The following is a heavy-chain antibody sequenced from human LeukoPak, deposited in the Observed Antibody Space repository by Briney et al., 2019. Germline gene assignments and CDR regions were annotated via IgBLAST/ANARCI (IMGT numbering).Heavy chain of an antibody. CDR3: ARLPLYDTGGS. CDR2: INYSGNT. D-gene: IGHD3-22*01. CDR1: GGSISSDSYY. Sequence: PSETLSLTCTVSGGSISSDSYYWGWIRQPPGKGLEWIGSINYSGNTYYNPSLKSRVTISVGTSRTQFSLKLSSVTAADTAVYYCARLPLYDTGGSWGQGTLVTVSS. J-gene: IGHJ4*02. V-gene: IGHV4-39*01.